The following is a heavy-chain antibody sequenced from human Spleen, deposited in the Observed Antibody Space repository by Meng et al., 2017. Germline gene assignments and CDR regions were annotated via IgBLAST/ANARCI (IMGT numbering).Heavy chain of an antibody. Sequence: GESLKISCETSGFTFNTYAMHWVRQAPGKGLEWVTVISYDESIRYYADSVKGRFTISRDNSQDTLYLQMNSLRPEDTAIYYCARGATYWGSPGYHWGQGTLVTVSS. CDR1: GFTFNTYA. CDR3: ARGATYWGSPGYH. V-gene: IGHV3-30*01. CDR2: ISYDESIR. D-gene: IGHD7-27*01. J-gene: IGHJ5*02.